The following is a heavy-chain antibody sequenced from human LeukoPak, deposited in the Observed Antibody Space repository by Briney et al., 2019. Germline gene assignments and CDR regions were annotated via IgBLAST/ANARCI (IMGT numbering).Heavy chain of an antibody. V-gene: IGHV4-4*07. CDR3: ALYSSGWYGEYYFDY. J-gene: IGHJ4*02. CDR1: GGSISSYY. CDR2: IYTSGST. Sequence: PSETLSLTCTVSGGSISSYYWSWIRQPAGKGLEWIGRIYTSGSTNYNPSLKSRVTMSVDTSKNQFSLKLNSVTAADTAVYYCALYSSGWYGEYYFDYWGQGTLVTVSS. D-gene: IGHD6-19*01.